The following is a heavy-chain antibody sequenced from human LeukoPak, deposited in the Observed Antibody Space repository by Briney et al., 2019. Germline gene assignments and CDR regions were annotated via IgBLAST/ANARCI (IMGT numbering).Heavy chain of an antibody. CDR1: GGSFSGYY. CDR2: INHSGST. V-gene: IGHV4-34*01. CDR3: ARDVRRRTGRHDAFDI. J-gene: IGHJ3*02. D-gene: IGHD1-14*01. Sequence: SETLSLTCAVCGGSFSGYYWSWIRQPPGKGLEWIGEINHSGSTNYNPSLKSRVTISVDTSKNQFSLKLSSVTAADTAVYYCARDVRRRTGRHDAFDIWGQGTMVTVSS.